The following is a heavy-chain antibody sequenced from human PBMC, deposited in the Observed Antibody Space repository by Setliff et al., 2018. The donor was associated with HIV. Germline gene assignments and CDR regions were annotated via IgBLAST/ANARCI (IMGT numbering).Heavy chain of an antibody. J-gene: IGHJ4*02. Sequence: ASVKVSCKASGYTFTAYYMHWVRQAPGQGLEWMGIINPSGGGTNFAQKFQGRVTMTRDTSTSTVYMELNSLRSEDTAVYYCASVRTGYYRIRDYWGQGSLVTVSS. CDR2: INPSGGGT. CDR3: ASVRTGYYRIRDY. CDR1: GYTFTAYY. V-gene: IGHV1-46*01. D-gene: IGHD3-9*01.